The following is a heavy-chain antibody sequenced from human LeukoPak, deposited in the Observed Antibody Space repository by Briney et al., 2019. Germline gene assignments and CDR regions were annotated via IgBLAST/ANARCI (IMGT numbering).Heavy chain of an antibody. Sequence: PSETLSLTCTVSGYSIRSGYYWGWIRQPPGKGLEWIGSIYHSGSTYYNPSLKSRVTISVDTSKNQFSLKLSSVTAADTAVYYCARDTIPTTAHTGGFDYWGQGTLVTVSS. CDR2: IYHSGST. CDR1: GYSIRSGYY. D-gene: IGHD4-11*01. V-gene: IGHV4-38-2*02. J-gene: IGHJ4*02. CDR3: ARDTIPTTAHTGGFDY.